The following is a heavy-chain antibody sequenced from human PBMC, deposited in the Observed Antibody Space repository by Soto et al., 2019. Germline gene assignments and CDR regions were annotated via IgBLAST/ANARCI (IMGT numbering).Heavy chain of an antibody. CDR2: IYWDDDK. J-gene: IGHJ4*02. Sequence: QITLKKSGPTLVKPTQTLTLTCTFSGFSLSTRAVGVGWIRQPPGKALEWLAFIYWDDDKRYSPSLKSSLTITKDTSKIQVVLAMTNMDPVDTATYYCAYLVVGGLTYYFDYWGQGTLVTVSS. V-gene: IGHV2-5*02. CDR1: GFSLSTRAVG. CDR3: AYLVVGGLTYYFDY. D-gene: IGHD2-8*02.